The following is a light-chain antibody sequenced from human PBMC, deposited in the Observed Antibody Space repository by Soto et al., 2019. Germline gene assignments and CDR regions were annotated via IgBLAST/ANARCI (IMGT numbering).Light chain of an antibody. CDR3: QQGT. CDR2: AAS. Sequence: DIQLTQSPSFLSASVGDRVTITCRASQGISSYLAWYQQKPGKAPKLLIYAASTLQSGVPSRFSGSGSGTEFILTISSLQPEDFATYYCQQGTFGQGTKLEIK. CDR1: QGISSY. J-gene: IGKJ2*01. V-gene: IGKV1-9*01.